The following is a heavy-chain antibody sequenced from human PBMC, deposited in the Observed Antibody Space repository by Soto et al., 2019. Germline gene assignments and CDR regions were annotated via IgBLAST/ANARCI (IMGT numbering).Heavy chain of an antibody. Sequence: DVQLLESGGGLVQPGGSLRLSCVASGFTFSTYAMIWVRQHPGKGQERGSGITGSGNTIEYADSVKGGFRISRDNSKNTVDLQMNSLRAEDTAMYYCAKDDVAGDGLWLVSDWGQGTLVTVS. CDR1: GFTFSTYA. J-gene: IGHJ4*02. D-gene: IGHD2-21*02. CDR2: ITGSGNTI. CDR3: AKDDVAGDGLWLVSD. V-gene: IGHV3-23*01.